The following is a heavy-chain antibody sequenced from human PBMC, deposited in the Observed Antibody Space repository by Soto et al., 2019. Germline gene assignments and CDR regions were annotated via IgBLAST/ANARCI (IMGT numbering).Heavy chain of an antibody. V-gene: IGHV4-4*02. Sequence: PSETLSLTCAVSGGSVGSDNWWNWVRQTPGKGLEWIGEIHRTGSTNYNPSLKSRVTISVDRSKNQFSLKLSSVTAADTAVYYCARLPRGYNYGMDVWGQGTTVTVSS. CDR1: GGSVGSDNW. CDR2: IHRTGST. J-gene: IGHJ6*02. CDR3: ARLPRGYNYGMDV.